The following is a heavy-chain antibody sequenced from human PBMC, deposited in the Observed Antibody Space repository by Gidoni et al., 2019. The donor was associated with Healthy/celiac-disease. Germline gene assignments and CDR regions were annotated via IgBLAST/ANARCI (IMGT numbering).Heavy chain of an antibody. D-gene: IGHD2-15*01. CDR2: ISSSGSTI. J-gene: IGHJ4*02. CDR3: AREPYCSGGSCYPRFDY. CDR1: GFTFRDDY. Sequence: QVQLVESGGCLVKPGGSLRLPWSASGFTFRDDYMRWIRQAPGKGLEWVSYISSSGSTIYYADSVKGRFTISRDNAKNSLYLQMNSLRAEDTAVYYCAREPYCSGGSCYPRFDYWGQGTLVTVSS. V-gene: IGHV3-11*01.